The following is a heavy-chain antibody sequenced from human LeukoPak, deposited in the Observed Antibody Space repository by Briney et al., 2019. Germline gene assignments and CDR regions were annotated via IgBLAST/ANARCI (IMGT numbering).Heavy chain of an antibody. Sequence: PSETLSLTCTVSGGSISSSSYYWGWIRQPAGKGLEWIGRVYTSGTTNYNPSLKSRVTISVDTSKNQFSLKLSSVTAADTAVYYCARGVYYYGSGSLNWFDPWGQGTLVTVSS. CDR2: VYTSGTT. CDR1: GGSISSSSYY. CDR3: ARGVYYYGSGSLNWFDP. J-gene: IGHJ5*02. V-gene: IGHV4-61*02. D-gene: IGHD3-10*01.